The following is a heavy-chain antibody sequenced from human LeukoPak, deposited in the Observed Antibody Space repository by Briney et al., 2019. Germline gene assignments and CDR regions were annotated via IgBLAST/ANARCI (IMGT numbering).Heavy chain of an antibody. V-gene: IGHV3-21*01. CDR1: GFTFSSYS. CDR3: AREGPYYYGSGSPDY. J-gene: IGHJ4*02. CDR2: ISSSRSYI. Sequence: GGSLRLSCAASGFTFSSYSMNWVRQAPGKGLEWVSSISSSRSYIYYADSVKGRFTISRDNAKNSLYLQMNSLRAEDTAVYYCAREGPYYYGSGSPDYWGQGTLVTVSS. D-gene: IGHD3-10*01.